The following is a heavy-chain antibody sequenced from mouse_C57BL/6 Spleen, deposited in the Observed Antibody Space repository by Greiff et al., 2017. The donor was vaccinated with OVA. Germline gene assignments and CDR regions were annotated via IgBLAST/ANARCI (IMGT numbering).Heavy chain of an antibody. V-gene: IGHV1-54*01. CDR3: ARSGSNYGYFDV. CDR2: INPGSGGT. J-gene: IGHJ1*03. D-gene: IGHD2-5*01. CDR1: GYAFTNYL. Sequence: VQLQQSGAELVRPGTSVKVSCKASGYAFTNYLIEWVKQRPGQGLEWIGVINPGSGGTNYNEKFKGKATLTADKSSSTAYMQLSSLTSEDSAVYVCARSGSNYGYFDVWGTGTTVTVSS.